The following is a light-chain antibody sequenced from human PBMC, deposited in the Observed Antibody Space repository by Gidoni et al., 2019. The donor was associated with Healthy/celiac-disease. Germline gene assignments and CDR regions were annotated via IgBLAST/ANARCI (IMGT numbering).Light chain of an antibody. J-gene: IGKJ4*01. CDR1: QSVSSN. CDR3: QQYNNWPPLT. V-gene: IGKV3-15*01. Sequence: EIVMTQSTATLSVSPGARATLSCSASQSVSSNFAWYQQKPGQAPRLLIYGASTRATCIPARFSGSWSGTEFTLTISSLQSEDFAVYYCQQYNNWPPLTFGGGTKVEIK. CDR2: GAS.